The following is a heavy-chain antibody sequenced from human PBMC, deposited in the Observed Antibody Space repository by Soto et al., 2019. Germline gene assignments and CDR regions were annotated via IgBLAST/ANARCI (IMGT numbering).Heavy chain of an antibody. Sequence: QVQLVESGGGVVQPGRSLRLSCAASGFTFSSYGMHWVRQAPGKGLEWVAVIWYDGSNKYYADSVKGRFTISRDNSKNTRYLQMNSRRAEDTAVYYCARAKDKGGMDVWGQGTTVTVSS. V-gene: IGHV3-33*01. J-gene: IGHJ6*02. CDR1: GFTFSSYG. CDR2: IWYDGSNK. CDR3: ARAKDKGGMDV.